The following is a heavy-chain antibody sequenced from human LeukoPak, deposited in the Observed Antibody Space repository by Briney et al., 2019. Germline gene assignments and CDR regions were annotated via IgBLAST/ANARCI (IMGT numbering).Heavy chain of an antibody. Sequence: SQTLSLTCTVSGGSISSGGYYWSWIRQHPGKGLEWIGYIYYSGSTYYNPSLKSRVTISVDTSKNQFSLKLSSVTAADTAVYYCARDKLPWSLGYYYGMDVWGKGTTVTVSS. D-gene: IGHD3-10*01. J-gene: IGHJ6*04. CDR1: GGSISSGGYY. V-gene: IGHV4-31*03. CDR3: ARDKLPWSLGYYYGMDV. CDR2: IYYSGST.